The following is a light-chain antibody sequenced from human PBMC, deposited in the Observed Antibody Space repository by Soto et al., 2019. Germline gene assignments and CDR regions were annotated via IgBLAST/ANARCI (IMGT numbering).Light chain of an antibody. V-gene: IGLV7-43*01. CDR2: LTS. J-gene: IGLJ3*02. CDR1: TGAVTSGHY. CDR3: LLYYGGAWV. Sequence: QAVETQEPSLTVSPGGTVTLTCASSTGAVTSGHYPNWFQQKPGQAPRALIYLTSTKHSWTPARFSGSLLGGKAALTLSGVQPEDEAEYYCLLYYGGAWVFGGGTKLT.